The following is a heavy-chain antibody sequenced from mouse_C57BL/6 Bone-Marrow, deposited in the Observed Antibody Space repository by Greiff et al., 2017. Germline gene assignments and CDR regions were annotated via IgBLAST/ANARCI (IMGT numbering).Heavy chain of an antibody. J-gene: IGHJ3*01. V-gene: IGHV5-4*01. CDR3: ARDGYFFAY. D-gene: IGHD2-3*01. CDR2: ISDGGSYT. Sequence: EVQRVESGGGLVKPGGSLKISCAASGFTFSSYAMSWVRQTPEKRLEWVATISDGGSYTYYPDNVKGRFTISRDNAKNNLYLQMSHLKSEDTAMYYCARDGYFFAYWGQGTLVTVSA. CDR1: GFTFSSYA.